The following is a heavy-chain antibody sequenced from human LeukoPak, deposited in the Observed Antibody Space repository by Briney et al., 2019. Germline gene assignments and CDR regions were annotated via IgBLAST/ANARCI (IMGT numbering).Heavy chain of an antibody. J-gene: IGHJ3*02. CDR3: ARDGLWWWSSDAFDI. Sequence: PGGSLRLSCAASGFTFSSYWMSWVRQAPGKGLEWVANIKQDGSEKYYVDSVKGRFTISRDNAKNSLYLQMNSLRAEDTAVYYCARDGLWWWSSDAFDIWGQGTMVTVSS. CDR1: GFTFSSYW. CDR2: IKQDGSEK. V-gene: IGHV3-7*01. D-gene: IGHD2-21*01.